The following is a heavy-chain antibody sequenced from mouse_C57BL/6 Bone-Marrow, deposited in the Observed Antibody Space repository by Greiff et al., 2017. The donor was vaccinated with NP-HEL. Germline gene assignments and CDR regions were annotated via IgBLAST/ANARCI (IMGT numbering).Heavy chain of an antibody. V-gene: IGHV5-15*01. J-gene: IGHJ3*01. CDR3: ARWGNYYGSTPWFAY. D-gene: IGHD1-1*01. CDR2: ISNLAYSI. CDR1: GFTFSDYG. Sequence: EVQVVESGGGLVQPGGSLKLSCAASGFTFSDYGMAWVRQAPRKGPEWVAFISNLAYSIYYADTVTGRFTISRENAKNTLYLEMSSLRSEDTAMYYCARWGNYYGSTPWFAYWGQGTLVTVSA.